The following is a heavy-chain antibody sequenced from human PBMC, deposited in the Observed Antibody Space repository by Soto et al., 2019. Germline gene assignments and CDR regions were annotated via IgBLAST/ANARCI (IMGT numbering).Heavy chain of an antibody. CDR3: ARGGWRHIDY. CDR1: GGSISSGGYS. Sequence: SETLSLTCAVSGGSISSGGYSWSWIRQPPGKGLEWIGYIYHSGSTYYNPSLKSRVTISVDRSKNQFSLNLSSVTAADTAVYYCARGGWRHIDYWGQGTLVTVSS. V-gene: IGHV4-30-2*01. CDR2: IYHSGST. D-gene: IGHD3-3*01. J-gene: IGHJ4*02.